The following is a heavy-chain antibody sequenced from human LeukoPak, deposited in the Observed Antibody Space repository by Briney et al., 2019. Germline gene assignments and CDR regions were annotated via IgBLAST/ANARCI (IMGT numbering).Heavy chain of an antibody. V-gene: IGHV3-7*01. CDR2: IKQDGSEI. Sequence: GGSLRLSCAASGFSFSNYWMSWVRQAPGKGLEWVANIKQDGSEIYYVDSVKGRFTISRDNAKNSLYLQMNSLRAEDTAVYYCTRDRSHSLSDFWSGPIIYNDYWGQGTLVTVSS. J-gene: IGHJ4*02. CDR3: TRDRSHSLSDFWSGPIIYNDY. CDR1: GFSFSNYW. D-gene: IGHD3-3*01.